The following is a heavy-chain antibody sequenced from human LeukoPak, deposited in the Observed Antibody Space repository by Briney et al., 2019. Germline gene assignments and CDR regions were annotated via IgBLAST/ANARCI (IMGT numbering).Heavy chain of an antibody. CDR3: ARGFCGGASPCGMDV. V-gene: IGHV3-48*02. Sequence: GGSLRLSCAVSGFTFSTYSMNWVRQAPGKGLEWVSYISSSGSAIYYADSVKGRFTISRDNAKNSLYLQMNSLRDEDTAVYYCARGFCGGASPCGMDVWGQGTTVTVSS. J-gene: IGHJ6*02. CDR1: GFTFSTYS. CDR2: ISSSGSAI. D-gene: IGHD2-21*01.